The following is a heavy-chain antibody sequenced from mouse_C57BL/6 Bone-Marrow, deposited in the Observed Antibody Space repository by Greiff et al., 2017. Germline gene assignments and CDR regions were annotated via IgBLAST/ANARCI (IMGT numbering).Heavy chain of an antibody. J-gene: IGHJ3*01. CDR2: IDPSDSYT. CDR3: ARSVYDYDEGTWFAY. CDR1: GYTFTSYW. D-gene: IGHD2-4*01. V-gene: IGHV1-50*01. Sequence: QVQLQQPGAELVKPGASVKLSCKAYGYTFTSYWMQWVKQRPGQGLEWIGEIDPSDSYTNYNQKFKGKATLTVDTSSSTAYMQLSSLTSEDSAVYYCARSVYDYDEGTWFAYWGQGTLVTVSA.